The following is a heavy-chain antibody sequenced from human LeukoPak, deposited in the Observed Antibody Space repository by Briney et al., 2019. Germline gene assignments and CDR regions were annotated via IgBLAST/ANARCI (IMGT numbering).Heavy chain of an antibody. Sequence: QPGGSLRLSCAASGFTFSSYGVHWVRQAPGKGLEWVAVILYDGSNKYYADSVKGRFTISRDDSKNTLYLQMNSLRAEDTAVYYCAKDGQQLGAHLDYWGQGTLVTVSS. CDR2: ILYDGSNK. CDR3: AKDGQQLGAHLDY. CDR1: GFTFSSYG. J-gene: IGHJ4*02. D-gene: IGHD6-13*01. V-gene: IGHV3-30*18.